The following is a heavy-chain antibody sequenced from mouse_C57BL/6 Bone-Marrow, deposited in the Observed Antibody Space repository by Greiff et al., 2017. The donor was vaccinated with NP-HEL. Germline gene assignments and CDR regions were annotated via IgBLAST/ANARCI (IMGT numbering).Heavy chain of an antibody. CDR1: GYTFTSYW. D-gene: IGHD2-3*01. CDR3: ARAGYYPWFAY. CDR2: IDPSDSET. Sequence: VQLQQPGAELVRPGSSVKLSCKASGYTFTSYWMHWVKQRPIQGLEWIGNIDPSDSETHYNQKFKDKATLTVDKSSSTAYMQLSSLTSEDSAFYYCARAGYYPWFAYWGQGTLVTVSA. V-gene: IGHV1-52*01. J-gene: IGHJ3*01.